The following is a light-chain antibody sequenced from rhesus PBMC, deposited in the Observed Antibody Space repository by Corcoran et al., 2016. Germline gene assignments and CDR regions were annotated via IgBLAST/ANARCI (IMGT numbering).Light chain of an antibody. CDR3: SSYATSNTFI. V-gene: IGLV2-13*03. CDR2: EVG. J-gene: IGLJ1*01. CDR1: TSDIGGYTR. Sequence: QAAPTQSPSVSGSPGQSVTFSCTGTTSDIGGYTRVSWYQQHPGKAPKLIIYEVGKRPSGVYDRFSGSKSGNPASLTISGLQAEDDADYYCSSYATSNTFIFGGRTRLTVL.